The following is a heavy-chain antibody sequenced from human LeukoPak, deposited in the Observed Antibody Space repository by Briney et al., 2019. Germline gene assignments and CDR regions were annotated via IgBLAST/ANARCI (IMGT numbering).Heavy chain of an antibody. V-gene: IGHV4-59*08. CDR1: NDSISSYH. J-gene: IGHJ3*02. CDR2: INYSATT. D-gene: IGHD2-15*01. CDR3: ARHLSAGRPAFDI. Sequence: SETLSLTCTVSNDSISSYHWTWIRQPPRRGLEWIGDINYSATTAYNPSLKSRVTISVDTSKDQFSLRLSSVTAAGTAVYYCARHLSAGRPAFDIWGRGTMVTVSS.